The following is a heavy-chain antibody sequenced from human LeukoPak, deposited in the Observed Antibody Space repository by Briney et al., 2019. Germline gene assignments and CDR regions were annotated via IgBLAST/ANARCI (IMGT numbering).Heavy chain of an antibody. V-gene: IGHV3-48*03. CDR2: ISSSGSTI. Sequence: TGGSLRLSCAASGFTFSSYEMNWVRQAPGKGLEWVSYISSSGSTIYYADSVKVRFTISRDNAKNSLYLQMNSLRAEDTAVYYCARGERPRGAFDIWGQGTMVTVSS. J-gene: IGHJ3*02. CDR1: GFTFSSYE. D-gene: IGHD3-16*01. CDR3: ARGERPRGAFDI.